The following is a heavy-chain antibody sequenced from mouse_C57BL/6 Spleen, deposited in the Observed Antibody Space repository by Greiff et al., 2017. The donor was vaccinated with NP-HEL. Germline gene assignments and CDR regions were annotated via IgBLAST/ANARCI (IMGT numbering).Heavy chain of an antibody. CDR2: IRNKANGYTT. D-gene: IGHD2-5*01. V-gene: IGHV7-3*01. CDR1: GFTFTDYY. J-gene: IGHJ4*01. Sequence: DVQLVESGGGLVQPGGSLSLSCAASGFTFTDYYMSWVRQPPGKALEWLGFIRNKANGYTTEYSASVKGRFTISRANSQSILYLQINALRAEDSATYYCPRFYYSNSCYYAMDYWGKGPSVTVSS. CDR3: PRFYYSNSCYYAMDY.